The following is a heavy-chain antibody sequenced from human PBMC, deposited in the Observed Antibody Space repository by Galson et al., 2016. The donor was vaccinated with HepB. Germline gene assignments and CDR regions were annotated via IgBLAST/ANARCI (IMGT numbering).Heavy chain of an antibody. CDR3: ARALLGGGGGGSDTVAVPSAMDH. J-gene: IGHJ4*02. CDR2: VSYDGRYK. CDR1: GFSFSNYA. D-gene: IGHD2-2*01. V-gene: IGHV3-30*14. Sequence: SLRLSCAASGFSFSNYAMHWVRQAPGKGLECVAIVSYDGRYKYYADSVKGRFTISRENAKNSLYLQMNGLRAGDTAVYYCARALLGGGGGGSDTVAVPSAMDHWGQGTLVTVSS.